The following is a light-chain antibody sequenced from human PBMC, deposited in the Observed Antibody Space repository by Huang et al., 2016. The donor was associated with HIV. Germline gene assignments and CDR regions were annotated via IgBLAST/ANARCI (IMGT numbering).Light chain of an antibody. J-gene: IGKJ1*01. CDR2: WAS. CDR3: QQYYSTRT. V-gene: IGKV4-1*01. CDR1: QSVLYSSNNKNY. Sequence: DIVMTQSPDSLAVSLGERATNNCKSSQSVLYSSNNKNYLAWYQQKPGQPPKLLIYWASTREVGVPDRFSGSGSGTDFTLTSSSLQAEDVAVYYCQQYYSTRTFGQGTKVEIK.